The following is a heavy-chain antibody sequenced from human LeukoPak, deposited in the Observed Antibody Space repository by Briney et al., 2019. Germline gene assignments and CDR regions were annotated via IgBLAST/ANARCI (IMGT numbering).Heavy chain of an antibody. CDR1: GFTFSSYG. CDR2: IWYDGSNK. CDR3: ARDPSRPYSSSWLDY. J-gene: IGHJ4*02. V-gene: IGHV3-33*01. D-gene: IGHD6-13*01. Sequence: GGSLRLSCAASGFTFSSYGMHWVRQAPGKGLEWVAVIWYDGSNKYYADSVKGRFTISRDNSKNTLYLQVNSLRAEDTAVYYCARDPSRPYSSSWLDYWGQGTLVTVSS.